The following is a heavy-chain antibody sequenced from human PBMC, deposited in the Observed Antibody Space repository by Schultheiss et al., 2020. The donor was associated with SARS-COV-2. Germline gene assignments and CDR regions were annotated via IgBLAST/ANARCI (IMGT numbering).Heavy chain of an antibody. J-gene: IGHJ3*02. D-gene: IGHD3-22*01. V-gene: IGHV3-66*01. CDR1: GFTVSSNY. Sequence: GGSLRLSCAASGFTVSSNYMSWVRQAPGKGLEWVSVIYSGGSTYYADSVKGRFTISRDNSKNTLYLQMNSLRAEDTAVYYCARDIDYDRAFDIWGQGTMVIVAS. CDR3: ARDIDYDRAFDI. CDR2: IYSGGST.